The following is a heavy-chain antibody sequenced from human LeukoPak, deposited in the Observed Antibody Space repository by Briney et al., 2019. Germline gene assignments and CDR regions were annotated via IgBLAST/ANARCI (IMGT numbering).Heavy chain of an antibody. V-gene: IGHV4-31*03. CDR3: ARQGALDYGDFYFDY. CDR1: GGSISSGGYY. D-gene: IGHD4-17*01. J-gene: IGHJ4*02. Sequence: PSETLSLTCTVSGGSISSGGYYWSWLRQHPGKGLEWIEYIYYSGSAYYNPSLESRVTISVDTSKNQFSLKLSSVTAADTAVYYCARQGALDYGDFYFDYWGQGTLVTVSS. CDR2: IYYSGSA.